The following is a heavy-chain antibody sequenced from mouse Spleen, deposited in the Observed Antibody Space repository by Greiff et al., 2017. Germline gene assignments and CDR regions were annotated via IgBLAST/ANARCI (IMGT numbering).Heavy chain of an antibody. J-gene: IGHJ4*01. Sequence: VQLQQPGAELVRPGTSVKLSCKASGYTFTSYWMHWVKQRPGQGLEWIGVIDPSDSYTNYNQKFKGKATLTVDTSSSTAYMQLSSLTSEDSAVYYCARRFPSGLFYAMDYWGQGTSVTVSS. V-gene: IGHV1-59*01. CDR1: GYTFTSYW. CDR2: IDPSDSYT. CDR3: ARRFPSGLFYAMDY.